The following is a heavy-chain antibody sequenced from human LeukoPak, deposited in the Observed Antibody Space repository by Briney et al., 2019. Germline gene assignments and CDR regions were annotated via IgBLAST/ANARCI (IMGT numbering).Heavy chain of an antibody. CDR2: IKQDGSEK. Sequence: GGSLRLSCAASGFTFSNYGMSWVRQAPGKGLEWVANIKQDGSEKYYVDSVKGRFTVSRDNAKNSLYLQMNSLRAEDTAVFYCARGGGYGGYWGQGTLVTVSS. D-gene: IGHD1-26*01. CDR1: GFTFSNYG. V-gene: IGHV3-7*01. J-gene: IGHJ4*02. CDR3: ARGGGYGGY.